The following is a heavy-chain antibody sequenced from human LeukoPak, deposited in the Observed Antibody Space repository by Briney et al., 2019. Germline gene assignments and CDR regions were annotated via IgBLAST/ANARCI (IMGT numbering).Heavy chain of an antibody. D-gene: IGHD4-17*01. V-gene: IGHV1-46*01. CDR1: GYTFTSYY. CDR2: INPSGGST. CDR3: ARDSSGYGDPPSPLDY. Sequence: GASVKVSCKASGYTFTSYYMHWVRQAPGQGLEWMGIINPSGGSTSYAQKFQGRVTMTRDTSTSTVYMELSSLRSEDTAVYYCARDSSGYGDPPSPLDYWGQGTLVTVSS. J-gene: IGHJ4*02.